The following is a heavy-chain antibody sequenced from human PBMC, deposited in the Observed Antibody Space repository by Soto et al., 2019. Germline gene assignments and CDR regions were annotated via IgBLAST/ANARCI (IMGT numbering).Heavy chain of an antibody. CDR1: GFTFSSYA. D-gene: IGHD6-19*01. Sequence: GGSLRLSCAASGFTFSSYAMSWVRQAPGKGLEWVSAISGSGGSTYYADSVKGRFTISRDNSKNTLYLQMNSLRAEDTAVYYCAKDRSSGWSRGPFDYWGQGTLVTVSS. V-gene: IGHV3-23*01. CDR3: AKDRSSGWSRGPFDY. CDR2: ISGSGGST. J-gene: IGHJ4*02.